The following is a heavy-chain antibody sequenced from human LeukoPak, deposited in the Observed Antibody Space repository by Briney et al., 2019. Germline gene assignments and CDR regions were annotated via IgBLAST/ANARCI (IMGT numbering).Heavy chain of an antibody. V-gene: IGHV3-30-3*01. D-gene: IGHD4-17*01. CDR1: GFTFSSYA. CDR2: ISYDGSNK. J-gene: IGHJ5*02. Sequence: GGSLRLSCAASGFTFSSYAMHWVRQAPGKGLEWVAVISYDGSNKYYADSVKGRFTISRDNSKNTLYLQMNSLRAEDTAVYYCARDSGIYGDYPGNWFDPWGQGTLVTVSS. CDR3: ARDSGIYGDYPGNWFDP.